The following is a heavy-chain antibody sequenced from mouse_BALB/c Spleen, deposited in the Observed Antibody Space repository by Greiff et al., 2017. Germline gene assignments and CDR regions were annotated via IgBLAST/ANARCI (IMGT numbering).Heavy chain of an antibody. Sequence: VKLVESGAELVRPGSSVKISCKASGYAFSSYWMNWVKQRPGQGLEWIGQIYPGDGDTNYNGKFKGKATLTADKSSSTAYMQLSSLTSEDSAVYFCARYGYEDAMDYWGQGTSVTVSS. CDR2: IYPGDGDT. J-gene: IGHJ4*01. CDR3: ARYGYEDAMDY. V-gene: IGHV1-80*01. D-gene: IGHD2-14*01. CDR1: GYAFSSYW.